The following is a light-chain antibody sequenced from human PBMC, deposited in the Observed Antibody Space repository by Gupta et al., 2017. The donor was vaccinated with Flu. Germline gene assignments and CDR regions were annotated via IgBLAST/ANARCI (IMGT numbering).Light chain of an antibody. CDR3: NIRDTTGNHQEV. V-gene: IGLV3-19*01. CDR1: RLINYY. CDR2: DKN. J-gene: IGLJ2*01. Sequence: QTVKITCHGDRLINYYATWYQQKPGQAPVLVIYDKNTRPSGIPSRFAGSNSGNTASLTIAGAQAEDEADYDCNIRDTTGNHQEVFGGGTRLTVL.